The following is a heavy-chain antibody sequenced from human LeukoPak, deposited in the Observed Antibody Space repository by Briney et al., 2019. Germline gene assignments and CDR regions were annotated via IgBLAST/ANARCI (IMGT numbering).Heavy chain of an antibody. J-gene: IGHJ3*02. CDR2: PIFGTA. D-gene: IGHD2-2*02. Sequence: PIFGTANYAQKFQGRVTITTDESTSTAYMELSSLRSEDTAVYYCARGYCSSTSCYIDAFDIWGQGTMVTVSS. V-gene: IGHV1-69*05. CDR3: ARGYCSSTSCYIDAFDI.